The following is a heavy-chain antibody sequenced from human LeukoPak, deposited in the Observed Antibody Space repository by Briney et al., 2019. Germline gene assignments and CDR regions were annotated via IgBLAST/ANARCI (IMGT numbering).Heavy chain of an antibody. CDR3: ARCGSLPSWFDP. CDR2: IYYSGST. D-gene: IGHD1-26*01. Sequence: SETLSLTCTVSGGSISSSSYYWGWIRQPPGKGLEWIGSIYYSGSTYYNPSLKSRVTISVDTSKNQFPLKLSSVTAADTAVYYCARCGSLPSWFDPWGQGTLVTVSS. CDR1: GGSISSSSYY. J-gene: IGHJ5*02. V-gene: IGHV4-39*06.